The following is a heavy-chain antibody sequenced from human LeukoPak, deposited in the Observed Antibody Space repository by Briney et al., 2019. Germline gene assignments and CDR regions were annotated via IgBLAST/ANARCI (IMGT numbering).Heavy chain of an antibody. CDR2: ISSSSSYI. Sequence: GGSLRLPCAASGFTFSSYSMNWVRQAPGKGLEWVSSISSSSSYIYYADSVKGRFTISRDDAKNSLYLQMNSLRAEDTAVYYCARGGYDFWSGYSENPLDYWGQGTLVTVSS. CDR3: ARGGYDFWSGYSENPLDY. J-gene: IGHJ4*02. D-gene: IGHD3-3*01. CDR1: GFTFSSYS. V-gene: IGHV3-21*01.